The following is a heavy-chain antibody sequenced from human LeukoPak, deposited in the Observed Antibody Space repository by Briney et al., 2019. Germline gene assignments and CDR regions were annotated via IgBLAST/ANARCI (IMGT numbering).Heavy chain of an antibody. D-gene: IGHD3-22*01. CDR3: ALPRGAYYDSSGSLFDY. V-gene: IGHV3-48*03. J-gene: IGHJ4*02. Sequence: GSLRLSCAASGFTFSSYEMNWVRQAPGKGLEWVSYISSSGSTIYYADSVKGRFTISRDNARNSLYLQMNSLRAEDTAVYYCALPRGAYYDSSGSLFDYWGQGTLVAVSS. CDR1: GFTFSSYE. CDR2: ISSSGSTI.